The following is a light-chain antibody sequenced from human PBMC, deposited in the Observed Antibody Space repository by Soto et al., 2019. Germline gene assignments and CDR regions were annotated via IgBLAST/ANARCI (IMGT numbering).Light chain of an antibody. CDR1: QSVTSTH. J-gene: IGKJ1*01. CDR2: AAS. Sequence: EIVLTQSPGTLSLSPGERATLSCRASQSVTSTHLAWYQQKPGQAPRLLIYAASSRATGIPDRFSGSGSGTGLTLTISRLEPEDLAVYYCQQYGSSPWTFGQGNKVEIQ. V-gene: IGKV3-20*01. CDR3: QQYGSSPWT.